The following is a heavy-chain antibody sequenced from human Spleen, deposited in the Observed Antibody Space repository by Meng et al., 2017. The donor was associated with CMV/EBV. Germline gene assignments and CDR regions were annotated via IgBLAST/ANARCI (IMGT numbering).Heavy chain of an antibody. V-gene: IGHV4-31*03. D-gene: IGHD1-1*01. J-gene: IGHJ4*02. Sequence: CTVSGGYISSGGYYWSWIRQHPGKGLEWIGYIYYSGSTYYNPSLKSRVTISVDTSKNQFSLKLSSVTAADTAVYYCARYDNDGKFDYWGQGTLVTVSS. CDR2: IYYSGST. CDR3: ARYDNDGKFDY. CDR1: GGYISSGGYY.